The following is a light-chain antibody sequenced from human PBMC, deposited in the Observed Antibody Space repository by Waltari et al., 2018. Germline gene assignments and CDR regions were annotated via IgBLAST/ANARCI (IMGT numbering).Light chain of an antibody. V-gene: IGKV3D-20*01. Sequence: EIVLTQSPATLSLAPGERATLSGRASQSGSSRYLAWSQQKPGLAPRRLIYDASSRDTGIPDRFSGSGSGTDFTLTISRLEPEDFAVYYCQQYGSSPQDFGQGTKLEIK. J-gene: IGKJ2*01. CDR1: QSGSSRY. CDR2: DAS. CDR3: QQYGSSPQD.